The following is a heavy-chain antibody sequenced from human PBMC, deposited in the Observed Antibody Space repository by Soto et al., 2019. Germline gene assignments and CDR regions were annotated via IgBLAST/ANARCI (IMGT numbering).Heavy chain of an antibody. CDR2: IWYDGSNK. CDR1: GFTFSSYG. CDR3: ARGIAVAGDPGSGDV. Sequence: QVQLVESGGGVVQPGRSLRLSCAASGFTFSSYGMHWVRQAPGKGLEWVAVIWYDGSNKYYADSVKGRFTISRDNSKKTLDLQKNGLRAEDTAVYYCARGIAVAGDPGSGDVWGQGTTVTVSS. J-gene: IGHJ6*02. D-gene: IGHD6-19*01. V-gene: IGHV3-33*01.